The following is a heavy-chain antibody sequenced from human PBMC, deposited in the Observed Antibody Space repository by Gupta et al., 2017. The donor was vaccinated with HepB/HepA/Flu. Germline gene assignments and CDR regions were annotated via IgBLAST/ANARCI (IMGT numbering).Heavy chain of an antibody. V-gene: IGHV3-30*18. CDR3: AKVQFGELSEVRPYAMGV. CDR1: GFTFSNYG. Sequence: QVQLVESGGGVVQPGRSLRLSCAASGFTFSNYGMHWVRQAPGKGLEWVALISSDGNNKYYADSVKGRFTISRDRSKNTLFLQMNSLRAEDTAVYYCAKVQFGELSEVRPYAMGVWGRGTTVTVSS. D-gene: IGHD3-10*01. J-gene: IGHJ6*02. CDR2: ISSDGNNK.